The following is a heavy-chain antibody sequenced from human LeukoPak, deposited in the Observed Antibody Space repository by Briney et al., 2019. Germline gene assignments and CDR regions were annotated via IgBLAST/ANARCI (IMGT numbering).Heavy chain of an antibody. V-gene: IGHV1-8*01. Sequence: GASVKVSCKASGYTFTSYDINWVRQATGQGLEWMGWMNPNSGNTGYAQKFQGRVTTTEDTSTDTAYMELSSLRSEDTAVYYCATESGKAVAEWGQGTLVTVSS. CDR1: GYTFTSYD. CDR3: ATESGKAVAE. D-gene: IGHD6-19*01. CDR2: MNPNSGNT. J-gene: IGHJ4*02.